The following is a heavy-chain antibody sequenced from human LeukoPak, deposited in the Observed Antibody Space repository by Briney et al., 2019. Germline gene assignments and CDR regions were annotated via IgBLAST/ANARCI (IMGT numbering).Heavy chain of an antibody. CDR2: IYHSGST. J-gene: IGHJ6*03. CDR1: GYSISSGYY. CDR3: ARARVGATTHYYYYYMDV. Sequence: SETLSLTCTVSGYSISSGYYWGWISQPPGKGLAWIGSIYHSGSTYYNPSLKSRVTISVDTPKNQFSLNLSSVTAADTAVYYCARARVGATTHYYYYYMDVWGKGTTVTVSS. V-gene: IGHV4-38-2*02. D-gene: IGHD1-26*01.